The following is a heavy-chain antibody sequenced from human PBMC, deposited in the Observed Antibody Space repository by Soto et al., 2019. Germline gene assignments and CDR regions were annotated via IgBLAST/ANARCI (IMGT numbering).Heavy chain of an antibody. CDR1: GYTFTSYA. CDR2: INAGNGNT. CDR3: ARDRGIYDFWSGYYTGFYGMDV. V-gene: IGHV1-3*01. D-gene: IGHD3-3*01. Sequence: ASVKVSCKASGYTFTSYAMHWVRQAPGQRLEWMGWINAGNGNTKYSQKFQGRVTITRDTSASTAYMELSSLRSEDTAVYYCARDRGIYDFWSGYYTGFYGMDVWGKGTTVPVSS. J-gene: IGHJ6*04.